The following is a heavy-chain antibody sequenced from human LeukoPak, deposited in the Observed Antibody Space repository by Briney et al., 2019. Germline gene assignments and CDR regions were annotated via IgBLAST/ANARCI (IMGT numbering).Heavy chain of an antibody. CDR1: GFTFSSYA. Sequence: GGSLRLSCAASGFTFSSYAMSWVRQAPGKGLEWVSAISGSGGSTYYADSVKGRFTISRDNSKNTLYLQMNSLRAEDTAVYYCAKVFIAEANYYYYGMDVWGKGTTGTVPS. J-gene: IGHJ6*04. D-gene: IGHD6-13*01. V-gene: IGHV3-23*01. CDR2: ISGSGGST. CDR3: AKVFIAEANYYYYGMDV.